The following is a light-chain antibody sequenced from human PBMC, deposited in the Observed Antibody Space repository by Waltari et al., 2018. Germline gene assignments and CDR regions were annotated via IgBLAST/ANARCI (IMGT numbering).Light chain of an antibody. J-gene: IGKJ1*01. V-gene: IGKV1-5*01. CDR2: DAS. CDR1: QNIYNC. Sequence: DTQMTQSPSTLSAYVGNRVTITCRARQNIYNCLAWYQQKPGEAPEVLIYDASSLRSGVPSRFSGSGSGTEFTLTISSLQPGDFATYYCQQYHGDSPTFGQGTRVEIK. CDR3: QQYHGDSPT.